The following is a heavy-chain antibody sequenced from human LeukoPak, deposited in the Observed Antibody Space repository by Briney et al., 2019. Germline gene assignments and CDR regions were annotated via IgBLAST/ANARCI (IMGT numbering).Heavy chain of an antibody. D-gene: IGHD5-18*01. Sequence: SETLSLTCTVSGGSISSYYWSWIRQPAGKGLEWIGRIYTSGSTNYNPSLKSRVTMSVDTSKNQFSLKLSSVTAADTAVYYCASERVDTAMVTDLFDYWGQGTLVTVSS. CDR3: ASERVDTAMVTDLFDY. V-gene: IGHV4-4*07. J-gene: IGHJ4*02. CDR1: GGSISSYY. CDR2: IYTSGST.